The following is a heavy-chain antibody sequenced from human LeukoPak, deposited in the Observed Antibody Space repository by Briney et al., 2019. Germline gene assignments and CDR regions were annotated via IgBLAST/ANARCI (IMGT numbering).Heavy chain of an antibody. CDR2: INTDVRTTGRST. V-gene: IGHV3-74*01. Sequence: GGSLRLSCAASGFTFSSYWMHWVRQGPGKGLEWVARINTDVRTTGRSTSYADSVKGRFIFSRDNPKNTLYLQMNSLRVEDTAVYYCVRDVWGDRDSYSDYWGQGTLVTVSS. J-gene: IGHJ4*02. CDR1: GFTFSSYW. D-gene: IGHD3-16*01. CDR3: VRDVWGDRDSYSDY.